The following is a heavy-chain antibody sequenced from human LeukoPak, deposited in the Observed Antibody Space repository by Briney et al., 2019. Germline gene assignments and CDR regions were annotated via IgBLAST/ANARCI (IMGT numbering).Heavy chain of an antibody. D-gene: IGHD2-2*01. Sequence: SETLSLTCTVSGGSISSYYWSWIRQPPGKGLEWIGYIYYSGSTNYNPSLKSRVTISVDTSKNQFSLKLSSVTAADTAVYYCARDLLSVIAWNNWFDPWGQGTLVTVSS. CDR2: IYYSGST. CDR1: GGSISSYY. V-gene: IGHV4-59*12. J-gene: IGHJ5*02. CDR3: ARDLLSVIAWNNWFDP.